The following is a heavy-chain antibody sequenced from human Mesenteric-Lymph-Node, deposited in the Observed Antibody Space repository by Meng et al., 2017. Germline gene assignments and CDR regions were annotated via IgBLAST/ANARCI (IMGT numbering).Heavy chain of an antibody. CDR1: GYTFTGYY. V-gene: IGHV1-2*06. D-gene: IGHD3-22*01. J-gene: IGHJ4*02. CDR2: INPSTAGT. CDR3: ARVPFNYDSSGFYLDY. Sequence: QVQLVQSGAEVKKPGASVKVSCKASGYTFTGYYIYGVRQAPGQGLEWVGRINPSTAGTNYAPIFKGRATITSDTSISTAYMDLSRLRSDDTAMYYCARVPFNYDSSGFYLDYWGQGTLVTVSS.